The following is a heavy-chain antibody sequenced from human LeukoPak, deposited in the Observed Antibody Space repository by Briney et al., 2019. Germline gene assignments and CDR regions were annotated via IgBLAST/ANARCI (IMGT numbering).Heavy chain of an antibody. CDR1: GGSISSSSYY. V-gene: IGHV4-39*07. CDR2: IYYSGST. Sequence: SETLSLTCTVSGGSISSSSYYWGWIRQPPGKGLEWIGSIYYSGSTYYNPSLKSRVTISVGTSKNQFSLKLSSVTAADTAVYYCARIYYGDLPYYYYYMDVWGKGTTVTVSS. D-gene: IGHD4-17*01. J-gene: IGHJ6*03. CDR3: ARIYYGDLPYYYYYMDV.